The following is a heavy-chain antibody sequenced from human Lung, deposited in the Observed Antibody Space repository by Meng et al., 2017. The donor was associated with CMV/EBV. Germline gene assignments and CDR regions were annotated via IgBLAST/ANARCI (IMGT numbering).Heavy chain of an antibody. CDR1: GVSISTDNW. Sequence: VSGVSISTDNWWSWGRQPPGKGLGWIGEIYRSGSTNYSPSLKSRVTISIDRSKNQFSLRLTSVTAADTAVCYCAKEWLDATTGQFDYWGQGTLVTVSS. D-gene: IGHD1-26*01. V-gene: IGHV4-4*02. CDR3: AKEWLDATTGQFDY. CDR2: IYRSGST. J-gene: IGHJ4*02.